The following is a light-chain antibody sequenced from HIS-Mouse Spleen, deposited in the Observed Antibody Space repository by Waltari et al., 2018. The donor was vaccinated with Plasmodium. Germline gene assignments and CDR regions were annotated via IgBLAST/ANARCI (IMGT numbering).Light chain of an antibody. CDR3: YSTDSSGNHRV. Sequence: SYELTQPPSVSVSPGQTARLTCSGDALPKNYAYWYQQKSSPAPVLVIYEDSKRPSGIPERFSGSSSGTMATLTISGAQVEDEADYYCYSTDSSGNHRVFGGGTKLTVL. J-gene: IGLJ3*02. CDR2: EDS. CDR1: ALPKNY. V-gene: IGLV3-10*01.